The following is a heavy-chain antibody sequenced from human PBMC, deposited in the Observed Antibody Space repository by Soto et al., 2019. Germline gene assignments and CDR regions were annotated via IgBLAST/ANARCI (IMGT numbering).Heavy chain of an antibody. J-gene: IGHJ4*02. CDR1: DFTFSNYI. CDR2: ISSSSYI. V-gene: IGHV3-21*01. Sequence: EVQLVESGGGLVKPGGSLRLSCAASDFTFSNYIMNWVRQAPGKGLEWVSSISSSSYISYADSVKGRFTISRDNAKNSLYLQMNSLRAEDTAVYYCARAASSGWYEAYYFDYWGQGTQVTVSS. CDR3: ARAASSGWYEAYYFDY. D-gene: IGHD6-19*01.